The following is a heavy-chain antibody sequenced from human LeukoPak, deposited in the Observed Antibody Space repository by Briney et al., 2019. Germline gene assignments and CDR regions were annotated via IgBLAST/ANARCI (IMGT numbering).Heavy chain of an antibody. J-gene: IGHJ5*02. D-gene: IGHD3-3*01. Sequence: ASVKVSCKASGYTFTSYAMHWVRQAPGQRLEWMGWINAGNGNTKYSQKFQGRVTITRDTSASTAYMELSGLRSEDTAVYYCARGKTYDFWSGLPTGFDPWGQGTLVTVSS. V-gene: IGHV1-3*01. CDR2: INAGNGNT. CDR1: GYTFTSYA. CDR3: ARGKTYDFWSGLPTGFDP.